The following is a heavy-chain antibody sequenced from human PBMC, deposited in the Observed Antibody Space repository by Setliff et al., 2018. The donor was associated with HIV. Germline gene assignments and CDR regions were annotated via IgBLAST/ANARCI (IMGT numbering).Heavy chain of an antibody. CDR3: ARSPRIGVAGEFDY. D-gene: IGHD6-19*01. CDR2: IYTSGSV. CDR1: GVSISSYY. V-gene: IGHV4-4*09. Sequence: SETLSLTCTVSGVSISSYYWSWIRQPPGKGLEWIGYIYTSGSVNYNPSLNSRVTISVDTSKNQFSLTVNSVTAADTAVYYCARSPRIGVAGEFDYWGQGTPVTVSS. J-gene: IGHJ4*02.